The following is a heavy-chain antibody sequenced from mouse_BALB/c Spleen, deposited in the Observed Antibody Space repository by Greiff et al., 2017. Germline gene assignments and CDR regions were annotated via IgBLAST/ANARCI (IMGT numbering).Heavy chain of an antibody. CDR3: TSVLNYGSYYFDY. D-gene: IGHD2-2*01. CDR2: IYPGNSDT. Sequence: EVQLVESGTMLARPGASVKMSCKASGYTFTSYWMHWVKQRPGQGLEWIGAIYPGNSDTSYNQKFKGKAKLTAVTSTSTAYMELSSLTNEDSAVYYCTSVLNYGSYYFDYWGQGTTLTVSS. CDR1: GYTFTSYW. V-gene: IGHV1-5*01. J-gene: IGHJ2*01.